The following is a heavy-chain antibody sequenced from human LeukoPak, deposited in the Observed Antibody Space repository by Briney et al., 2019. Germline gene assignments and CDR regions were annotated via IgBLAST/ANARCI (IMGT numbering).Heavy chain of an antibody. CDR3: EGGYSGYGTYYGMDV. J-gene: IGHJ6*02. V-gene: IGHV3-11*01. Sequence: GGSLRLSCAASGFTFSDYYMSWIRQAPGKGLEWVSYISSSGSTIYYADSVKGRFTVSRDNAKNSLYLQMNSLRAEDTAVYYCEGGYSGYGTYYGMDVWGQGTTVTVSS. D-gene: IGHD5-12*01. CDR1: GFTFSDYY. CDR2: ISSSGSTI.